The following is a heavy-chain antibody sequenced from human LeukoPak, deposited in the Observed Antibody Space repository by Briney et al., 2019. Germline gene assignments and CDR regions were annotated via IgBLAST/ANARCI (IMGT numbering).Heavy chain of an antibody. J-gene: IGHJ1*01. Sequence: PSETLSLTCNVSGGSISIGTYYWSWIRQPAGKGLEWIGRLSNTGSSDYNHSLKSRVSIVIDTSKNQFSLKLNSVTAADTAVYYCARTGGGCGSTRCHEYFQYWGQGTPVTVSS. D-gene: IGHD2-2*01. V-gene: IGHV4-61*02. CDR3: ARTGGGCGSTRCHEYFQY. CDR1: GGSISIGTYY. CDR2: LSNTGSS.